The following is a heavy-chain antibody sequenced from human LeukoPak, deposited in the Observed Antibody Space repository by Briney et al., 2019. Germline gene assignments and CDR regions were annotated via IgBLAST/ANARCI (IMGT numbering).Heavy chain of an antibody. CDR1: GFTFSSYT. CDR3: ARDLWGYSAYSD. CDR2: ISSSSSYI. D-gene: IGHD5-12*01. J-gene: IGHJ4*02. V-gene: IGHV3-21*01. Sequence: GSLRLSCAASGFTFSSYTMNWVRQASGKGLEWVSSISSSSSYIYYADSMKGRFTISRDNAKNSLDLQMNSLRAEDTAVYYCARDLWGYSAYSDWGQGTLVTVSS.